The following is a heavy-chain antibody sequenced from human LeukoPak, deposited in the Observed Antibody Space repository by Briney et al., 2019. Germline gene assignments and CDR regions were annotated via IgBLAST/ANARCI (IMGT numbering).Heavy chain of an antibody. J-gene: IGHJ3*02. CDR3: AREDRSYDSGHYSVFAAFDI. D-gene: IGHD3-22*01. V-gene: IGHV1-69*13. CDR1: GCTFSYSA. CDR2: VIPIYGAA. Sequence: SVKVSCKASGCTFSYSAIHWVRQPPGQGLEWVAQVIPIYGAANYAHRFQVRATITSDESTSTASIELSSMTSEDTAIHYRAREDRSYDSGHYSVFAAFDIWGQGTMVTVSS.